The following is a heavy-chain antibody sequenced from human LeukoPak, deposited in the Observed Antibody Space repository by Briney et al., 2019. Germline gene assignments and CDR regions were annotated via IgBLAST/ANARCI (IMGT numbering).Heavy chain of an antibody. CDR3: ARWGGYCSGGSCYPLYYFDS. CDR1: GYSFTSYW. Sequence: GESLKISCQGSGYSFTSYWIGLVRQMPGKGLEWMGIIHPPDSDTRYSPSFQGQVTISADKSISTAYLQWNSLKASDTAMYYCARWGGYCSGGSCYPLYYFDSWGQGTLVNVPS. J-gene: IGHJ4*02. D-gene: IGHD2-15*01. V-gene: IGHV5-51*01. CDR2: IHPPDSDT.